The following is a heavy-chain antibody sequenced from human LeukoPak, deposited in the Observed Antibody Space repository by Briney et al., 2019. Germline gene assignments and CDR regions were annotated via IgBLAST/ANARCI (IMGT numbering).Heavy chain of an antibody. CDR3: ARSSGWYSAFDI. D-gene: IGHD6-19*01. CDR1: GGSFSSYY. V-gene: IGHV4-59*01. CDR2: IYYSGST. Sequence: SETLSLTCAVYGGSFSSYYWSWIRQPPGKGLEWIGYIYYSGSTNYNPSLKSRVTISVDTSKNQFSLKLSSVTAADTAVYYCARSSGWYSAFDIWGQGTMVTVSS. J-gene: IGHJ3*02.